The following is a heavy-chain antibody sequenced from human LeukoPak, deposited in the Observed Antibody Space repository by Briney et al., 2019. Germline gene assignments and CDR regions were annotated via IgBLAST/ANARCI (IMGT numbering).Heavy chain of an antibody. J-gene: IGHJ3*02. Sequence: GGSLRLSCAASGFTFSSYSVNWVRQAPGKGLEWVSSIGSRSTYTYSADSVKGRFTISRDNAKNSLYLQMNSLRAGDTAVYYCARGGLNFDAFDIWGQGTMVTVSP. D-gene: IGHD1-7*01. V-gene: IGHV3-21*01. CDR2: IGSRSTYT. CDR3: ARGGLNFDAFDI. CDR1: GFTFSSYS.